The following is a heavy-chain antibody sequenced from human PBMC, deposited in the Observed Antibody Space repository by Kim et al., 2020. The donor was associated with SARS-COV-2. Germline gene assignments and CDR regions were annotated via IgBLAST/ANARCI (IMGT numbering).Heavy chain of an antibody. Sequence: GGSLRLSCAASGFTFSSYSMHWVRQAPGKGLEWVSSINSSISYIDYADSVKGRFTISRDNAKNSLYLQMNSLRAEDTAMYYCARDHKHRLLWIGELAAVDNWGQGTLVTVSS. CDR1: GFTFSSYS. CDR2: INSSISYI. CDR3: ARDHKHRLLWIGELAAVDN. J-gene: IGHJ4*02. V-gene: IGHV3-21*01. D-gene: IGHD3-10*01.